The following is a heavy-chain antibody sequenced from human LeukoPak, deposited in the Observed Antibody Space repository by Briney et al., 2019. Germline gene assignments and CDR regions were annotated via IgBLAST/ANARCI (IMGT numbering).Heavy chain of an antibody. CDR3: ARSPRDYYDSSGYYPDY. D-gene: IGHD3-22*01. CDR1: GYTFTGYY. Sequence: ASVKASCKAPGYTFTGYYMHWVRQAPGQGLEWMGWINPNSGGTNYAQKFQGRVTMTRDTSISTAYMELSRLRSDDTAVYYCARSPRDYYDSSGYYPDYWGQGTLVTVSS. J-gene: IGHJ4*02. V-gene: IGHV1-2*02. CDR2: INPNSGGT.